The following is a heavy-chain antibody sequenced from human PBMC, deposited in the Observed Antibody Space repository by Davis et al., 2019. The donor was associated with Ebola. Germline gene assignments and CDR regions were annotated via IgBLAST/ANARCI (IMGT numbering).Heavy chain of an antibody. J-gene: IGHJ6*02. Sequence: PGGSLRLSCAASGFTFSSYEMNWVRQAPGKGLEWVSYISSSGSTIYYADSVKGRFTISRDNAKNSLYLQMNSLRAEDTAVYYCARDTGIVVVPAAIGDYYYGIDVWGQGTTVTVSS. CDR3: ARDTGIVVVPAAIGDYYYGIDV. CDR1: GFTFSSYE. D-gene: IGHD2-2*01. V-gene: IGHV3-48*03. CDR2: ISSSGSTI.